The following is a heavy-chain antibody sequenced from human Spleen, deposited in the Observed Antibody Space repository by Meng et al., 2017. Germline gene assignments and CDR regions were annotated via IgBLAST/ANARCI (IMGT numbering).Heavy chain of an antibody. CDR1: GGSIGSGSSY. CDR2: IYTSGST. CDR3: GRGYSGYDPARNVDDAFDI. Sequence: QLQLQQRGPGPWGPSETLSLTWSVSGGSIGSGSSYWSWTRQPAGKGLEWIGRIYTSGSTNYNPSLKSRVTISVDTSKNQFSLKLSSVTAADTAVYYCGRGYSGYDPARNVDDAFDIWGQGTMVTVSS. V-gene: IGHV4-61*02. D-gene: IGHD5-12*01. J-gene: IGHJ3*02.